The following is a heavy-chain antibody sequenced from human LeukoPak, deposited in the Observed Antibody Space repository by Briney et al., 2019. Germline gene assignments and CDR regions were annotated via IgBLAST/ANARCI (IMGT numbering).Heavy chain of an antibody. Sequence: PGGSLRLSCAASGFPFSDYELNWVRQAPGKGLEWLSWISGGGSTYYNADSVGGRFTISRDNARNSLYLQMDSLRSEDTAIHYCARESMDTGGDCSIDYWGQGTLVTVSS. CDR2: ISGGGSTY. CDR1: GFPFSDYE. D-gene: IGHD2-21*02. J-gene: IGHJ4*02. V-gene: IGHV3-48*03. CDR3: ARESMDTGGDCSIDY.